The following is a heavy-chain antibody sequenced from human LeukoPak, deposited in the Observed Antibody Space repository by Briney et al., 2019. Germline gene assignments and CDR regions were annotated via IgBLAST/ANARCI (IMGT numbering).Heavy chain of an antibody. D-gene: IGHD4/OR15-4a*01. CDR3: ARRAGAYSHPYDY. J-gene: IGHJ4*02. V-gene: IGHV3-53*01. CDR2: IYSDNT. Sequence: GGALRLSCTVSGFTVSSNSMSWVRQAPGKGLEWVSFIYSDNTRYSDSVKGRFTISRDNSKNTLYLQMNSLRAEDTAVYYCARRAGAYSHPYDYWGQGTLVTVSS. CDR1: GFTVSSNS.